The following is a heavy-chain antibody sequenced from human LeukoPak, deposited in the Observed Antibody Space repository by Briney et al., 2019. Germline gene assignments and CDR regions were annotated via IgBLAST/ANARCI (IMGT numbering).Heavy chain of an antibody. CDR1: GFNFSDFSDYS. CDR2: ISWNSGSI. Sequence: GGSLRLSCAASGFNFSDFSDYSMNWVRQAPGKGLEWVSGISWNSGSIGYADSVKGRFTISRDNAKNSLYLQMNSLRAEDTALYYCAKHLRYSSLATDAFDIWGQGTMVTVSS. V-gene: IGHV3-9*01. CDR3: AKHLRYSSLATDAFDI. J-gene: IGHJ3*02. D-gene: IGHD5-18*01.